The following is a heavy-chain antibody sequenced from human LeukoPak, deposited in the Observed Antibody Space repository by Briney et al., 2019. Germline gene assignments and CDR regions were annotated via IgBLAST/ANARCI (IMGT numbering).Heavy chain of an antibody. D-gene: IGHD3-22*01. CDR3: ARVPWRYDSSGYADAFDI. Sequence: GGSLRLSCAASGFTFDDYGMSWVRQAPGKGLEWVSGINWNGGSTGYADSVKGRFTISRDNAKYSLYLQMNSLRAEDTALYYCARVPWRYDSSGYADAFDIWGQGTMVTVSS. V-gene: IGHV3-20*04. CDR2: INWNGGST. CDR1: GFTFDDYG. J-gene: IGHJ3*02.